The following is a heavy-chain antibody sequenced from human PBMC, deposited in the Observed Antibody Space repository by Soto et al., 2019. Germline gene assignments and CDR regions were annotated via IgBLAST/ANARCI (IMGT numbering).Heavy chain of an antibody. V-gene: IGHV3-23*01. CDR3: AKDSGSGHPGDIVVVVAAYDY. CDR2: ISGSGGST. D-gene: IGHD2-15*01. CDR1: GFTFRSYA. J-gene: IGHJ4*02. Sequence: QPGGSLRLSCAASGFTFRSYAMSWVRQAPGKGLEWVSAISGSGGSTYYADSVKGRFTISRDNSKNTLYLQMNSLRAEDTAVYYCAKDSGSGHPGDIVVVVAAYDYWGQGTLVTVSS.